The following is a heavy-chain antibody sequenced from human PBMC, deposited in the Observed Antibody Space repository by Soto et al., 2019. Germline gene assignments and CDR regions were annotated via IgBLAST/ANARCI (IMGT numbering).Heavy chain of an antibody. CDR1: GVTFSSYS. CDR2: IIPIFGTA. D-gene: IGHD2-8*01. J-gene: IGHJ6*02. CDR3: AQSVEWGISYYYYGMDV. Sequence: SVKASCKAPGVTFSSYSISWAQHSPGKGLEWMGGIIPIFGTANYAQKFQGRVTITADESTSTAYMELSSLRSEDTAVYYCAQSVEWGISYYYYGMDVWGQGTTVTVSS. V-gene: IGHV1-69*13.